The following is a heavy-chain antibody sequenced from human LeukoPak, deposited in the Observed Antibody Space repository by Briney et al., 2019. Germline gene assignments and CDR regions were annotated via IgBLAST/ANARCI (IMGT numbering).Heavy chain of an antibody. CDR3: ARVMCSSTSCYTYDAFDI. CDR1: GGSTSSYY. CDR2: IYYSGST. J-gene: IGHJ3*02. V-gene: IGHV4-59*01. Sequence: SETLSLTCTVSGGSTSSYYWSWIRQPPGKGLEWIGYIYYSGSTNYNPSLKSRVTISVDTSKNQFSLKLSSVTAEDTAVYYCARVMCSSTSCYTYDAFDIWGQGTMVTVSS. D-gene: IGHD2-2*02.